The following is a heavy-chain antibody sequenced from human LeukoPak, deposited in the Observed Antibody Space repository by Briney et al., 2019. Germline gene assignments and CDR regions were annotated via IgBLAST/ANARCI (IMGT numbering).Heavy chain of an antibody. D-gene: IGHD6-13*01. CDR1: GGSISSHY. V-gene: IGHV4-59*11. J-gene: IGHJ4*02. CDR3: AREAAAAAGRGFDY. Sequence: PSETLSLTCTVSGGSISSHYWSWIRQPPGKGLEWIGYIYYSGSTNYNPSLKSRVAMSVDTSKNQFSLNLTSVTAADTAVYYCAREAAAAAGRGFDYWGQGTLVTVSS. CDR2: IYYSGST.